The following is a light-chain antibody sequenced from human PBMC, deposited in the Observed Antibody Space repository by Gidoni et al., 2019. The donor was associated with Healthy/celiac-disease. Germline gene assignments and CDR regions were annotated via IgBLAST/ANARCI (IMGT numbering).Light chain of an antibody. Sequence: ARVTITCRASQSISSWLAWYQQKPGKAPKLLIYDASSLESGVPSRFSGSGSGTEFTLTISSLQPDDFATYYCQQYNSYSYTFGQGTKLEIK. V-gene: IGKV1-5*01. CDR2: DAS. CDR1: QSISSW. CDR3: QQYNSYSYT. J-gene: IGKJ2*01.